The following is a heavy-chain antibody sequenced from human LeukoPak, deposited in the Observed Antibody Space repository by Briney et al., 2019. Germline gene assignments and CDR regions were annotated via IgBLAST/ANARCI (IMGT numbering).Heavy chain of an antibody. CDR3: ARGYSSGWYSTDINWFDP. V-gene: IGHV1-69*06. J-gene: IGHJ5*02. D-gene: IGHD6-19*01. Sequence: EASVKVSCKASGGTFSSYAISWVRQAPGQGLEWMGGIIPIFGTANYAQKFQGRVTITADKSTSTAYMELSSLRSEDTAVYYCARGYSSGWYSTDINWFDPWGQGTLVTVSS. CDR2: IIPIFGTA. CDR1: GGTFSSYA.